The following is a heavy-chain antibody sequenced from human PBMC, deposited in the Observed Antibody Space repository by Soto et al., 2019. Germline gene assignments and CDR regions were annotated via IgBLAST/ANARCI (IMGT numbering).Heavy chain of an antibody. V-gene: IGHV1-18*04. CDR3: ARAVGAALDY. D-gene: IGHD6-25*01. CDR1: GYSFSTYS. Sequence: QAQLVQSGAEVKKPGASVKVSCKASGYSFSTYSFSWVRQAPGQGLEWMGWIGAFNGNTNYAQKFQGRVTMTTDTSTTTVYMELGSLTSDDTAVYYCARAVGAALDYWGQGTLVTVSS. J-gene: IGHJ4*02. CDR2: IGAFNGNT.